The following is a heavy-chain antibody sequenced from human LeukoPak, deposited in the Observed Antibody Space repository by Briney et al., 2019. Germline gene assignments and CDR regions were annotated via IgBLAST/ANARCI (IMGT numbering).Heavy chain of an antibody. CDR2: ISTSSDYM. J-gene: IGHJ5*02. D-gene: IGHD1-26*01. CDR3: AKDSATYSLNWFDP. Sequence: GGSLRLSCAASGFTFSSYRMNWVRQAPGKELEWVSSISTSSDYMYYADSLKGRFTISRDNAKNSLYLQMNSLRAEDTAVYYCAKDSATYSLNWFDPWGQGTLVTVSS. V-gene: IGHV3-21*01. CDR1: GFTFSSYR.